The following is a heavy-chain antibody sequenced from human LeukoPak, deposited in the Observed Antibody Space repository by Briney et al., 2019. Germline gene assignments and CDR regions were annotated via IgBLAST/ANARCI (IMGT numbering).Heavy chain of an antibody. CDR3: TAGIAVSGSNFDC. Sequence: GGSLRLSCEASGFTFSSYAMAWVRQAPGKGLEWVSSISGSGGSTYYAGSVKGWFTISRDNSENTVYLQMHSLRAEDTAEYFCTAGIAVSGSNFDCWGQGTLVTVSS. CDR2: ISGSGGST. J-gene: IGHJ4*02. V-gene: IGHV3-23*01. CDR1: GFTFSSYA. D-gene: IGHD6-19*01.